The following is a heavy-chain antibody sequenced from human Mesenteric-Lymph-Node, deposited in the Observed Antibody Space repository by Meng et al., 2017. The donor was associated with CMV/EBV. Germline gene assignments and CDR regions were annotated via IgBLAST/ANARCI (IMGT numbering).Heavy chain of an antibody. CDR3: VRQGYGDYGDF. D-gene: IGHD4-17*01. CDR1: GYSFTTYY. V-gene: IGHV5-51*01. J-gene: IGHJ4*02. Sequence: GESLKISCRESGYSFTTYYIGWVRQMPGKGLELMGIVHPGDSDSRYSPSFQGQVTLSADTSSRTAYLQWSSLKASDTAMYYCVRQGYGDYGDFWGQGTMVTVSS. CDR2: VHPGDSDS.